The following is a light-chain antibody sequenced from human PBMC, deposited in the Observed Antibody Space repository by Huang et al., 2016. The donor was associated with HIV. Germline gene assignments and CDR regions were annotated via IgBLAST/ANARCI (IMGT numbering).Light chain of an antibody. CDR3: QQYNKWPMYT. CDR2: GAS. CDR1: QSVSSN. V-gene: IGKV3-15*01. Sequence: EIVMTHSPATLSVSPGERATLSCRASQSVSSNLAWYQQKPGKAPRLLIYGASTRATGIPARFSGSGSGTEFTLTISSLQSEDFAVYYCQQYNKWPMYTFGQGTKLEIK. J-gene: IGKJ2*01.